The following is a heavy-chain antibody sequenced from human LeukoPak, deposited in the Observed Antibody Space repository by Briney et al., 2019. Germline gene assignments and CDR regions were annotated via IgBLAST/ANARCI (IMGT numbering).Heavy chain of an antibody. Sequence: PSETLSLTCTVSGGSISSYYWSWIRQPPGKGLEWIGEINHSGSTNYNPSLKSRVTISVDTSKNQFSLKLSSVTAADTAVYYCARLRAQYSSSWHWDYWGQGTLVTVSS. CDR2: INHSGST. CDR3: ARLRAQYSSSWHWDY. V-gene: IGHV4-34*01. D-gene: IGHD6-13*01. CDR1: GGSISSYY. J-gene: IGHJ4*02.